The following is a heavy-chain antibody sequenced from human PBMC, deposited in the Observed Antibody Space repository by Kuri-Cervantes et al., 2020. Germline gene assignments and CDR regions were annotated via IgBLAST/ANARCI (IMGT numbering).Heavy chain of an antibody. CDR3: AKDEELDY. J-gene: IGHJ4*02. D-gene: IGHD1-26*01. V-gene: IGHV3-23*01. CDR2: ISKSGGST. CDR1: GFTFDMYA. Sequence: GGSLRLSCAGSGFTFDMYAVSWVRQAPGKGLEWVSGISKSGGSTNYADSVKGRFTISRDNSKNTLYLQMNSLRAEDTAVYYCAKDEELDYWGQGTLVTVSS.